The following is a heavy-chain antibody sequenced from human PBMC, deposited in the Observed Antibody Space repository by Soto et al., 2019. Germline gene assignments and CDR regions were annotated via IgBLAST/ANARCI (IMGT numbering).Heavy chain of an antibody. CDR1: GYTSTSYG. D-gene: IGHD3-3*01. J-gene: IGHJ6*02. CDR2: ISAYNGNT. Sequence: ASVKVSCKASGYTSTSYGISWVRQAPGQGLEWMGWISAYNGNTNYAQKLQGRVTMTTDTSTSTAYMELRSLRSDDTAVYYCARDRGTIFGVVIGPDYYYGMDVWGQGTTVTVSS. CDR3: ARDRGTIFGVVIGPDYYYGMDV. V-gene: IGHV1-18*01.